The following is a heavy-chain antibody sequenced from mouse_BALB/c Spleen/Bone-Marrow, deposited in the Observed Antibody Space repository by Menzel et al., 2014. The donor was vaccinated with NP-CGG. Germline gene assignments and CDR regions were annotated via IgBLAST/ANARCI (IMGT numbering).Heavy chain of an antibody. J-gene: IGHJ4*01. CDR1: GFTFNTYA. CDR2: IRSKSNNYAT. V-gene: IGHV10-1*02. D-gene: IGHD2-4*01. Sequence: EAQLVESGGGLVQPKGSLKISCAASGFTFNTYAMNWVRQAPGKGLEWVARIRSKSNNYATYYVDSVKDRFTVSRDDSQSMLYLQMNNLRTEDTAMYYCVTYYDYDLYAMDYWGQGTSVTVSS. CDR3: VTYYDYDLYAMDY.